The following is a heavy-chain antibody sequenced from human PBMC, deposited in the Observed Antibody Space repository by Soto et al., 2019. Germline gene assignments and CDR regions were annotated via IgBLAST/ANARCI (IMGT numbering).Heavy chain of an antibody. CDR1: GYTFTGYY. D-gene: IGHD2-21*02. CDR3: ARRKHGGNSNFDY. CDR2: INPNSGGT. Sequence: ASVKVSCKASGYTFTGYYMHWVRQAPGQGLEWMGWINPNSGGTNYAQKFQGWVTMTRDTSISTAYMELSRLRSDDTAVYYCARRKHGGNSNFDYWGQGTLVTVSS. V-gene: IGHV1-2*04. J-gene: IGHJ4*02.